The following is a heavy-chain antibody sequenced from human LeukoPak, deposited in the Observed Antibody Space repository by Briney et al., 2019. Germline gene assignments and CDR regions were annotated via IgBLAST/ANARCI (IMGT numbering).Heavy chain of an antibody. CDR3: AKDILGYDFWSGYPGIDY. J-gene: IGHJ4*02. Sequence: GGSLRLSCAASGFTFDDYAMHWVRQAPGKGLEWVSLICGDGGSTYYADSVKGRFTISKDNSKNSLYLQMNSLRTEDTALYYCAKDILGYDFWSGYPGIDYWGQGTLVTVSS. V-gene: IGHV3-43*02. CDR1: GFTFDDYA. CDR2: ICGDGGST. D-gene: IGHD3-3*01.